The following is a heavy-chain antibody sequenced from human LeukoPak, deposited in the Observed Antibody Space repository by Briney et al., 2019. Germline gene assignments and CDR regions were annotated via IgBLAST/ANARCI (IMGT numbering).Heavy chain of an antibody. Sequence: GGSLRLSCAASGFTFSSYALYWVRQAPGKGPEFVSGISSNGGSTYYANSVKGRFTNSRDNSKNTLYLQMGSLRAEDMAVYYCARVSGSYYVERGYFDYWGQGTLVTVSS. V-gene: IGHV3-64*01. J-gene: IGHJ4*02. CDR3: ARVSGSYYVERGYFDY. CDR2: ISSNGGST. D-gene: IGHD1-26*01. CDR1: GFTFSSYA.